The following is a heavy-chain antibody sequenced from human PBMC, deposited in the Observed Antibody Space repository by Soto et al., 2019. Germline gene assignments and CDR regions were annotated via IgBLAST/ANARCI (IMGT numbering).Heavy chain of an antibody. CDR3: ARALVDGYKPGPSDY. D-gene: IGHD5-12*01. J-gene: IGHJ4*02. V-gene: IGHV1-69*06. CDR1: GGTFSGYA. CDR2: IIPIFGTA. Sequence: SVKVSCKASGGTFSGYAISWVRQAPGQGLEWMGGIIPIFGTANYAQKFQGRVTITADKSTSTAYMELSSLRSEDTAVYYCARALVDGYKPGPSDYWGQGTRVTVSS.